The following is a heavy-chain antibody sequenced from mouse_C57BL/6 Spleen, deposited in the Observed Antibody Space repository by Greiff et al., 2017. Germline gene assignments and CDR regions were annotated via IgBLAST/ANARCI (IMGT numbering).Heavy chain of an antibody. CDR2: IYPSDSET. CDR1: GYTFTSYW. J-gene: IGHJ1*03. V-gene: IGHV1-61*01. Sequence: QVQLQQPGAELVRPGSSVKLSCKASGYTFTSYWVDWVKQRPGQGLEWIGNIYPSDSETHYNQKFKDKATLTVDKSSSTAYMQLSSLTSEDSAVYYCARSEHYYYGSSFPWSFDVWGTGTTVTVSS. CDR3: ARSEHYYYGSSFPWSFDV. D-gene: IGHD1-1*01.